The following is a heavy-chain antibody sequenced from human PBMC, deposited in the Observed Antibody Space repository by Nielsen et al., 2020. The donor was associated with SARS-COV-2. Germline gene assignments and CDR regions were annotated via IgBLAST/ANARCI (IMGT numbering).Heavy chain of an antibody. Sequence: GESLKISCKASGYSFTTYWIGWVRQMPGKGLEWMGVVYPGDSDSRYSPSFQGQVTMSVDKSINTAYLLWSSLKTSDTAIYYCARQGLRSPETDYWGQGTLVTVSS. V-gene: IGHV5-51*01. CDR2: VYPGDSDS. CDR3: ARQGLRSPETDY. D-gene: IGHD3/OR15-3a*01. CDR1: GYSFTTYW. J-gene: IGHJ4*02.